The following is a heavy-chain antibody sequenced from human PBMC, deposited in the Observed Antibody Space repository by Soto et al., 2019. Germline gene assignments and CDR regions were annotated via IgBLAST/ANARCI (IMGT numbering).Heavy chain of an antibody. J-gene: IGHJ4*02. CDR3: AKRQGTGLAAKNFDF. V-gene: IGHV3-23*01. Sequence: GGSLRLSCAASGFTFSSYAMCWVRQAPGEGLEWVSGISDGGDLIYYADSVKGRFSMSRDNSENMLYLQMTNLRAEDTVIYFCAKRQGTGLAAKNFDFWGQGTLVTVSS. CDR1: GFTFSSYA. CDR2: ISDGGDLI. D-gene: IGHD2-15*01.